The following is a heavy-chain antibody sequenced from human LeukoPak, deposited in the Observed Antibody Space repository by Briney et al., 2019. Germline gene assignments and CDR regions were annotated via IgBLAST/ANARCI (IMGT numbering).Heavy chain of an antibody. CDR1: GYSFNTYW. Sequence: GESLKISCKGSGYSFNTYWIGWVRQLPGKGLEWMGVICPDDSDILYSPSLQGQVTMSIDRSVSTTYVQWSSLKASDSGTYYCARLRCHTIACAKNEFHSGLDVWGQGTTVTVSS. V-gene: IGHV5-51*01. J-gene: IGHJ6*02. CDR2: ICPDDSDI. D-gene: IGHD3-10*01. CDR3: ARLRCHTIACAKNEFHSGLDV.